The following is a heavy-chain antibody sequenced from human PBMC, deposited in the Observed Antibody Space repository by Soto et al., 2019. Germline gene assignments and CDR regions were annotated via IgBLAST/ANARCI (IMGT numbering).Heavy chain of an antibody. CDR1: GGSISSSSYY. J-gene: IGHJ5*02. V-gene: IGHV4-39*01. CDR2: IYYSGST. D-gene: IGHD3-9*01. CDR3: ARHKYYDILTGYSSKRQNWFDP. Sequence: SETLSLTCTVSGGSISSSSYYWGWISQPPGKGLEWIGSIYYSGSTYYNPSLKSRVTISVDTSKNQFSLKLSSVTAADTAVYYCARHKYYDILTGYSSKRQNWFDPWGQGTLVTV.